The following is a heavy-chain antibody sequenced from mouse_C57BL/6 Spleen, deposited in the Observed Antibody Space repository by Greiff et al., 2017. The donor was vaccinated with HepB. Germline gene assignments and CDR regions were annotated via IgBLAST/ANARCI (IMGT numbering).Heavy chain of an antibody. D-gene: IGHD2-5*01. V-gene: IGHV1-15*01. J-gene: IGHJ4*01. CDR1: GYTFTDYE. Sequence: VKVVESGAELVRPGASVTLSCKASGYTFTDYEMHWVKQTPVHGLEWIGAIDPETGGTAYNQKFKGKAILTADKSSSTAYMELRSLTSEDSAVYYCTRWYYSNYEDAMDYWGQGTSVTVSS. CDR2: IDPETGGT. CDR3: TRWYYSNYEDAMDY.